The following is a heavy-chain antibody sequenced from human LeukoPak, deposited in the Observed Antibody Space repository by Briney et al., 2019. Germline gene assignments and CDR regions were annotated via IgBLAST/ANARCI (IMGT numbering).Heavy chain of an antibody. CDR3: SRDLDCTVTACYGGDDGFDI. J-gene: IGHJ3*02. D-gene: IGHD2-8*02. CDR1: GFDFNIHS. CDR2: ISSRSLYI. V-gene: IGHV3-21*01. Sequence: PGGSLRLSCAASGFDFNIHSMNWVRQAPGKGLEWVASISSRSLYIYYRDSLRGRFTIYRDNAEKSLYLQMNDLRAEDTAVYYCSRDLDCTVTACYGGDDGFDIWGQGTMVTVSS.